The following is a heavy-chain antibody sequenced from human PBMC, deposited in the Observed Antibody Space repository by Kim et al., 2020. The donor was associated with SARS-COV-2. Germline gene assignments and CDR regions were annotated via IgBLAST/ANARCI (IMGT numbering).Heavy chain of an antibody. J-gene: IGHJ1*01. CDR2: ISGDGGST. CDR3: AKDGVSSSWGVGEYFQH. V-gene: IGHV3-43*02. Sequence: GGSLRLSCAASGFTFDDYAMHWVRQAPGKGLEWVSLISGDGGSTYYADSVKGRFTISRDNSKNSLYLQMNSLRTEDTALYYCAKDGVSSSWGVGEYFQHWGQGTLVTVSS. CDR1: GFTFDDYA. D-gene: IGHD6-13*01.